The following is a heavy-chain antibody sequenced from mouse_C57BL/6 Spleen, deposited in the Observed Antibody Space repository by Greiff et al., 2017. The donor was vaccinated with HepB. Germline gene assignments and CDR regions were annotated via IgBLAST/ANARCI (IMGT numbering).Heavy chain of an antibody. V-gene: IGHV2-5*01. CDR1: GFSLTSYG. D-gene: IGHD1-1*01. CDR3: AKNAYYGSTYYAMDY. CDR2: IWRGGST. J-gene: IGHJ4*01. Sequence: QVQLKQSGPGLVQPSQSLSITCTVSGFSLTSYGVHWVRQSPGKGLEWLGVIWRGGSTDYNAAFMSRLSITKDNSKSQVFFKMNSLQADDTAIYYCAKNAYYGSTYYAMDYWGQGTSVTVSS.